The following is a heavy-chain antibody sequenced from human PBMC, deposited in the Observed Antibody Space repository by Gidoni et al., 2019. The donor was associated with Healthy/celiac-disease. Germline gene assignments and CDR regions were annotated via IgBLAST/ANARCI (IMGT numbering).Heavy chain of an antibody. CDR3: ARALVGAGHSSSWYIPRGYGMDV. CDR1: GFTFSSYS. Sequence: EVQLVESGGGLVKPGGSLRLSCAASGFTFSSYSMNWVRQAPGKGLEWVSSISSSSSYIYYADSVKGRFTISRDNAKNSLYLQMNSLRAEDTAVYYCARALVGAGHSSSWYIPRGYGMDVWGQGTTVTVSS. CDR2: ISSSSSYI. V-gene: IGHV3-21*01. D-gene: IGHD6-13*01. J-gene: IGHJ6*02.